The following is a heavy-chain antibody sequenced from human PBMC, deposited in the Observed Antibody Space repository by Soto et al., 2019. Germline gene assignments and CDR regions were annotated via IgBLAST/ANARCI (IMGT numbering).Heavy chain of an antibody. Sequence: EVQLLESGGGLVQPGGSLRLSCAASGFTFSSFAMTWVRQAPGKGLEWVSAISASGGSTYYADSVKGRFTVSRDNSKNTLHLQMSSLRAEDTAVYYCATGLSGSQYCYYGMDVWGQGTTVTVSS. J-gene: IGHJ6*02. CDR2: ISASGGST. CDR3: ATGLSGSQYCYYGMDV. V-gene: IGHV3-23*01. D-gene: IGHD1-26*01. CDR1: GFTFSSFA.